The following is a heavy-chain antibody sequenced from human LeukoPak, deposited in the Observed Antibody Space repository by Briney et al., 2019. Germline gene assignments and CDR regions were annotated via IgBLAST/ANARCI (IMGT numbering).Heavy chain of an antibody. V-gene: IGHV1-3*01. CDR1: GYTFTSYA. Sequence: ASVKVSCKASGYTFTSYAMHWVRQAPGQRLEWMGWINAGNGNTEYSQKFQGRVTITRDTSASTAYMELSSLRSEDTAVYYCASARVPFLGYCSGGSCLSGGWFDPWGQGTLVTVSS. J-gene: IGHJ5*02. CDR3: ASARVPFLGYCSGGSCLSGGWFDP. D-gene: IGHD2-15*01. CDR2: INAGNGNT.